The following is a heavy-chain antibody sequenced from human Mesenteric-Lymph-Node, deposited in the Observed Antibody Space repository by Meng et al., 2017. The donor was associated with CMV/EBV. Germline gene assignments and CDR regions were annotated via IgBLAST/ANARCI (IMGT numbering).Heavy chain of an antibody. Sequence: GESLKISCAASGFTFSSYSMNWVRQAPGKGLEWVSSISSSSSYIYYADSVKGRFTISRDNAKNSLYLQMNSLRAEDTAVYYCARGRYYDFWSGLGYWGQGTLVTVSS. J-gene: IGHJ4*02. D-gene: IGHD3-3*01. CDR3: ARGRYYDFWSGLGY. CDR1: GFTFSSYS. V-gene: IGHV3-21*01. CDR2: ISSSSSYI.